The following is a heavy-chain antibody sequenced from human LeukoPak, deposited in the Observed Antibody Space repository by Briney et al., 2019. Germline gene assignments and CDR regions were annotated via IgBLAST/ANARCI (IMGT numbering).Heavy chain of an antibody. CDR3: ARVKVPYCSGGSCYHPVFDY. Sequence: ASETLSLTCAVYGGSFSGYYWSWIRQPPGKGLEWIGELNHSGSTNYNPSLKSRVTISVDTSKNQFSLKLSSVPAADTAVYYCARVKVPYCSGGSCYHPVFDYWGQGTLVTVSS. CDR2: LNHSGST. J-gene: IGHJ4*02. V-gene: IGHV4-34*01. CDR1: GGSFSGYY. D-gene: IGHD2-15*01.